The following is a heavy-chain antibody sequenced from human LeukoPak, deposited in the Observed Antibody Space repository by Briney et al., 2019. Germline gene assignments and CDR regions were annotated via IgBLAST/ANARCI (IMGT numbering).Heavy chain of an antibody. CDR1: GFTFGDYT. CDR3: TRDLLPMVRGDRIDY. CDR2: IRSKPSGGTT. V-gene: IGHV3-49*03. D-gene: IGHD3-10*01. Sequence: GGSLRLSCTASGFTFGDYTMSWFRQAPGKGLEWVGFIRSKPSGGTTEYAASVKGRFTISRDDSRSIAYLQMNSLETEDTAVYYCTRDLLPMVRGDRIDYWGQGTLVTVSS. J-gene: IGHJ4*02.